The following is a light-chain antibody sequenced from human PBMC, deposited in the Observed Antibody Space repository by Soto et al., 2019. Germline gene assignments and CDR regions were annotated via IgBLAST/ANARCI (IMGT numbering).Light chain of an antibody. J-gene: IGKJ1*01. CDR3: QQYNSYWT. Sequence: DIQMTQSPSTLSASVGYRVTITCRASQSISSWLAWYQQKPGKAPKLLIYKASTLKSGVPSRFSGSGSGTEFTLTISSLQPDDFATYYCQQYNSYWTFGQGTKVDIK. CDR1: QSISSW. V-gene: IGKV1-5*03. CDR2: KAS.